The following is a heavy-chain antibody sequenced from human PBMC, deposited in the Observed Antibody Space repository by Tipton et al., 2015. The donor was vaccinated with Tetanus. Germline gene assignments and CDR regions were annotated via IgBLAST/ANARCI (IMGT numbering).Heavy chain of an antibody. V-gene: IGHV6-1*01. CDR1: GDSVSSNSAA. D-gene: IGHD6-19*01. CDR2: TYYRSKWYH. CDR3: VREPGNQWHFDY. J-gene: IGHJ4*02. Sequence: GLVKPSQTLSLTCAISGDSVSSNSAAWNWIRQSPSRGLEWLGRTYYRSKWYHDYAKSMKTRITINPDTSKNQLSLQLNSVTPEDSAVYFCVREPGNQWHFDYWGQGILVTVSS.